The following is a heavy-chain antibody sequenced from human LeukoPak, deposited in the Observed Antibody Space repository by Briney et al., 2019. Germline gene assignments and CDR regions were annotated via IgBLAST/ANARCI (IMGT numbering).Heavy chain of an antibody. V-gene: IGHV1-69*02. Sequence: PVKVSCKASGGTFSSYSITWLRQAPGQGLEWMGRIIPIFGIADYAQKFQGRVTIIADKSTSTAYMELSSLRSEDTAVYYCARGSGHDSSGYLVDYWGQGTLVTVSS. CDR2: IIPIFGIA. CDR3: ARGSGHDSSGYLVDY. D-gene: IGHD3-22*01. J-gene: IGHJ4*02. CDR1: GGTFSSYS.